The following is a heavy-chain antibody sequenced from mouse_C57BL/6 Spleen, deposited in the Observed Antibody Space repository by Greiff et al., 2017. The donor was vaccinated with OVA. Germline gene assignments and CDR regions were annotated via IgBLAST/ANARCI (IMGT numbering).Heavy chain of an antibody. D-gene: IGHD4-1*01. Sequence: QVQLQQPGAELVRPGTSVKLSCKASGYTFTSYWMHWVKQRPGQGLEWIGVIDPSDSYTNYNQKFKGKATLTVDTSSSTAYMQLSSLTSEASAVYFCARSKLTGTGAIDYWGQGTSVTVSS. CDR1: GYTFTSYW. J-gene: IGHJ4*01. CDR2: IDPSDSYT. CDR3: ARSKLTGTGAIDY. V-gene: IGHV1-59*01.